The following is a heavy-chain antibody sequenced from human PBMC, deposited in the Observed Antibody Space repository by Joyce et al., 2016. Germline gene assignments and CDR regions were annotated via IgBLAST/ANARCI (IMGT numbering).Heavy chain of an antibody. Sequence: QMQLQESGPGLVKPSQTLSLTCAVSGGSVSSGGYSWTWIRQPPGKGLEWIGHIYHSKSTYYNPSIQSRVTMSVDRSKNQFSLKLRSVTAADTAVYYCARAYGSGSYSYYYGMDVWGQGTTVTVSS. V-gene: IGHV4-30-2*01. D-gene: IGHD3-10*01. CDR3: ARAYGSGSYSYYYGMDV. CDR1: GGSVSSGGYS. CDR2: IYHSKST. J-gene: IGHJ6*02.